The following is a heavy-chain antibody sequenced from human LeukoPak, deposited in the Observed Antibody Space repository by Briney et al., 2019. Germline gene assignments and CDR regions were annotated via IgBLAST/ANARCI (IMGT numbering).Heavy chain of an antibody. CDR2: ISWNSGSI. CDR3: AKDIDGSGIVSVLFDY. CDR1: GFTFDDYA. V-gene: IGHV3-9*01. Sequence: PGGSLRLSCAASGFTFDDYAMHWVRQAPGKGLEWVSGISWNSGSIGYADSVKGRFTISRDKAKNSLYLQMNSLRAEDTALYYRAKDIDGSGIVSVLFDYWGQGTLVTVSS. J-gene: IGHJ4*02. D-gene: IGHD3-10*01.